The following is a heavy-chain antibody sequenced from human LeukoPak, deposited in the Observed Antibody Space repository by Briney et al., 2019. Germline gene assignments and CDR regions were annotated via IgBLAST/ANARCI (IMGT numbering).Heavy chain of an antibody. CDR1: GFTFSDYY. V-gene: IGHV3-11*01. D-gene: IGHD2-2*01. CDR3: AREGSTSPYYYYGMDV. CDR2: ISSSGSTI. Sequence: KPGGSLRLSCAASGFTFSDYYMSWIRQAPGKGLELVSYISSSGSTIYYADSVKGRFTISRDNAKNSLYLQMNSLRAEDTAVYYCAREGSTSPYYYYGMDVWGQGTTVTVSS. J-gene: IGHJ6*02.